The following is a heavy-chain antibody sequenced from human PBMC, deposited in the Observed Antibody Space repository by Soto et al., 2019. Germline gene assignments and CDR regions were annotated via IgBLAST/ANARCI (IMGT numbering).Heavy chain of an antibody. CDR3: ARGSRGRSSSWSDY. Sequence: SETLSLTCAVYGGSFSGYYWSWIRQPPGKGLEWIGEIYHTGSTNYTPSLKSRVAISVDTSKNQFSLKLNSVTAADTAVYYCARGSRGRSSSWSDYWGQGTLVTVSS. J-gene: IGHJ4*02. D-gene: IGHD6-13*01. CDR2: IYHTGST. CDR1: GGSFSGYY. V-gene: IGHV4-34*01.